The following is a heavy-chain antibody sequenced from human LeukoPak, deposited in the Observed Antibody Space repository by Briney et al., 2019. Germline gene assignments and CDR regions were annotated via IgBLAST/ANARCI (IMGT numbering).Heavy chain of an antibody. CDR1: SGSNYSYY. CDR2: IYTTGTT. CDR3: GRQGYTASYYFVDY. Sequence: SETLSLTCTVSSGSNYSYYWGWLRQPAGEGRVWIGRIYTTGTTNYSPSLKSRLTMSLDTSKNQCSLKLRSVTAADTAVYYCGRQGYTASYYFVDYWSQGTLVTVSS. V-gene: IGHV4-4*07. J-gene: IGHJ4*02. D-gene: IGHD3-10*01.